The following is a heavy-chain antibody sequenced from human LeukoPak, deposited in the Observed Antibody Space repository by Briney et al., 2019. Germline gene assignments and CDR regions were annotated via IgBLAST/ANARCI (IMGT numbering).Heavy chain of an antibody. J-gene: IGHJ4*02. CDR2: LYRGDSI. CDR1: GFTVSTND. V-gene: IGHV3-53*05. CDR3: ARECVAAAGTFGY. D-gene: IGHD6-13*01. Sequence: GGSLRLSCAVSGFTVSTNDMSWVRQAPGKGLEWVSLLYRGDSIYYADSVKGRFTISRDNSKNTLYLQMNSLRAEDTAVYYCARECVAAAGTFGYWGQGTLVTVSS.